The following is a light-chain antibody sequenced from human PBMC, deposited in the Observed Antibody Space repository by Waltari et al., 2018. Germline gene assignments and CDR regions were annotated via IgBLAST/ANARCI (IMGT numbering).Light chain of an antibody. J-gene: IGLJ2*01. CDR2: EVS. CDR3: SSYAGSNNLV. CDR1: SSDVGAYDY. V-gene: IGLV2-8*01. Sequence: QSALTQPPSASGSPGQSVTISCTGTSSDVGAYDYVSGSQHHPGKAPKLLISEVSKRPSGVPDRFSGSRSGNTASLTVSGLQAEDEADYYCSSYAGSNNLVFGGGTKLTVL.